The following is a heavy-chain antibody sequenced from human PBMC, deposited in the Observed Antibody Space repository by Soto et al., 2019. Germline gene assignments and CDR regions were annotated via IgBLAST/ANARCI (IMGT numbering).Heavy chain of an antibody. Sequence: EVQLLESGGGLVQPGGSLRLSCAASGFSFSTYGMGWVRQPPGKGLEWVSVISGSGGDTYYTDSVKGRFTISRDNSKNTLNLRMNSLRAEDTAVYYCAKRVTSTLIVVTKRAFEVWGKGTVVTVSS. J-gene: IGHJ3*01. D-gene: IGHD3-22*01. CDR1: GFSFSTYG. CDR2: ISGSGGDT. V-gene: IGHV3-23*01. CDR3: AKRVTSTLIVVTKRAFEV.